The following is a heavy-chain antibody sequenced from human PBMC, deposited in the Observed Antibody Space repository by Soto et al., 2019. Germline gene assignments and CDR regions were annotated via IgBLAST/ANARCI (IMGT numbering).Heavy chain of an antibody. Sequence: PGGSLRLSCAASGFTFSDYYMSWIRQAPGKGLEWVSYISSSGSTIYYADSVKGRFTISRDNAKNSLYLQMNSLRAEDTAVYYCARDNDYRYYYYMDVWGKGTTVTVSS. D-gene: IGHD4-4*01. CDR2: ISSSGSTI. V-gene: IGHV3-11*01. CDR1: GFTFSDYY. J-gene: IGHJ6*03. CDR3: ARDNDYRYYYYMDV.